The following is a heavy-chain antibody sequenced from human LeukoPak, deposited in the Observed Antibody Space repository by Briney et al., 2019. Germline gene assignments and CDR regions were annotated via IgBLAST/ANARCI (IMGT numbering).Heavy chain of an antibody. CDR1: GASISYSSYY. J-gene: IGHJ6*02. D-gene: IGHD3-3*01. V-gene: IGHV4-39*01. Sequence: SETLSLTCTVSGASISYSSYYWAWIRQPPGKGLEWIGSIYYGGSTYYNSSLKSRLTVSVDTSKNQFSLRLSSVTAADTAVYYCARHGDYYDFWSGYWDYGMDVWGQGTTVTVSS. CDR3: ARHGDYYDFWSGYWDYGMDV. CDR2: IYYGGST.